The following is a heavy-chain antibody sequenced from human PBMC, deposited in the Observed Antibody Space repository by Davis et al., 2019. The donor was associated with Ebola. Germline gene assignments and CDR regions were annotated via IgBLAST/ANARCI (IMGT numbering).Heavy chain of an antibody. CDR2: IYYTGST. Sequence: PSETLSLTCTVSGGSISSGGYYWSWIRQHPEKGLEWIGYIYYTGSTYFNPSLRSRVSISVDTSKSQFSLRLSSVTAADTAVYYCARRFGYNIRDGFDVWGQGTLLTVSS. J-gene: IGHJ3*01. CDR1: GGSISSGGYY. D-gene: IGHD5-24*01. V-gene: IGHV4-31*03. CDR3: ARRFGYNIRDGFDV.